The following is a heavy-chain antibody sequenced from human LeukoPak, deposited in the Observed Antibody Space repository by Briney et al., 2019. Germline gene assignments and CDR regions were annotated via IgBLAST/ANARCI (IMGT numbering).Heavy chain of an antibody. CDR1: GFTFSSYW. J-gene: IGHJ6*04. CDR2: IKQDGSEK. Sequence: GGSLRLSCAASGFTFSSYWMRWVRQAPGKGLEWVANIKQDGSEKYYVDSVKGRFTISRDNAKNSLYLQMNSLRAEDTAVYYCARLYSSGWYRMDVWGKGTTVTVSS. CDR3: ARLYSSGWYRMDV. D-gene: IGHD6-19*01. V-gene: IGHV3-7*01.